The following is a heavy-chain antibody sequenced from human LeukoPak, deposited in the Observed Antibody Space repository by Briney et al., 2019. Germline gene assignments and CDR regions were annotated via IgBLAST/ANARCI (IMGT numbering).Heavy chain of an antibody. CDR2: IYHSGST. V-gene: IGHV4-30-2*01. CDR3: ARSYYYGSGALDY. CDR1: GGSISSGGYS. J-gene: IGHJ4*02. D-gene: IGHD3-10*01. Sequence: PSETLSLTCAVSGGSISSGGYSWSWIRQPPGKGLEWIGYIYHSGSTYYNPSLKSRVTISVDRSKNQFSLKLSSVTAADTAVYYCARSYYYGSGALDYWGQGTLVTVSS.